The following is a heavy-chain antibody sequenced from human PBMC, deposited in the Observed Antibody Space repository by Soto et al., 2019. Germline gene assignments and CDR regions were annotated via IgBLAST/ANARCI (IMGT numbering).Heavy chain of an antibody. CDR2: ISGSGRTT. CDR1: GFTLGTYA. D-gene: IGHD3-16*01. V-gene: IGHV3-23*01. J-gene: IGHJ6*03. CDR3: AKFRGPSYSYYYMDV. Sequence: EVQLLESGGGLVQPGGSLRLSCAASGFTLGTYAMKWLRQAPGRGLECVSFISGSGRTTYYADSVKGRFTVSRDNSKNTMYLQMNSLRAEDTALYYCAKFRGPSYSYYYMDVWGKGTTVTVSS.